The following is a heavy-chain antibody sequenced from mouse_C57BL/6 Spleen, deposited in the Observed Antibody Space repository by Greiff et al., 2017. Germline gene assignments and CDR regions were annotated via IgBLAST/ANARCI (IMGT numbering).Heavy chain of an antibody. V-gene: IGHV1-54*01. CDR3: APAYYSNRYFDV. D-gene: IGHD2-5*01. Sequence: QVQLQQSGAELVRPGTSVKVSCKASGYAFTNYLIEWVKQRPGQGLEWIGVINPGSGGTNYNEKFKSKATLTVDKSSSTAYMQLSSLTSEDSAVYYCAPAYYSNRYFDVWGTGTTVTVSS. CDR1: GYAFTNYL. J-gene: IGHJ1*03. CDR2: INPGSGGT.